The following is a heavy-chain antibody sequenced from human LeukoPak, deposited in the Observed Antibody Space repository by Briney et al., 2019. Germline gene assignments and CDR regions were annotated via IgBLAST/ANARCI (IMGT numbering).Heavy chain of an antibody. CDR1: GGSFSGYY. D-gene: IGHD2-2*01. CDR2: INHSGST. CDR3: ARGGIVPVASFYYGMDV. V-gene: IGHV4-34*01. J-gene: IGHJ6*02. Sequence: SETLPLTCAVYGGSFSGYYWSWIRQPPGKGLEWIGEINHSGSTNYNPSLKSRVTISVDTSKNQFSLKLSSVTAADTAVYYCARGGIVPVASFYYGMDVWGQGTTVTVSS.